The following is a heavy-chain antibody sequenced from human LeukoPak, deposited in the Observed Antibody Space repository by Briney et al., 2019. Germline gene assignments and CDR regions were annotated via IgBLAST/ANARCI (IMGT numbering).Heavy chain of an antibody. D-gene: IGHD4-23*01. J-gene: IGHJ4*02. CDR2: ISGSGGST. V-gene: IGHV3-23*01. CDR3: AKGPYGGNSEFDY. CDR1: GFTFSSYA. Sequence: GGSLRLSCAASGFTFSSYAMSWVRQAPGKGLEWVSAISGSGGSTYYADSVKGRFTISRDSSKNTLYLQMNSLRAEDTAVYYCAKGPYGGNSEFDYWGQGTLVTVSS.